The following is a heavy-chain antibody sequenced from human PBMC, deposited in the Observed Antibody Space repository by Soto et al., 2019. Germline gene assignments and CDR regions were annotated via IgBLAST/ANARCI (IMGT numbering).Heavy chain of an antibody. CDR3: AASFVGSSWYWFDP. CDR2: ISGSGGST. Sequence: GGSLRLSCAASGFTFSSYAMSWVRQAPGKGLEWVSAISGSGGSTYYADSVKGRFTISRDNSKNTLYLQMNSLRAEDTAVYYCAASFVGSSWYWFDPWGQGTLVTVSS. V-gene: IGHV3-23*01. CDR1: GFTFSSYA. J-gene: IGHJ5*02. D-gene: IGHD6-13*01.